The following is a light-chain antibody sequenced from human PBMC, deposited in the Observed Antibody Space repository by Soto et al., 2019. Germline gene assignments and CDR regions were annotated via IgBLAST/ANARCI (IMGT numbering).Light chain of an antibody. J-gene: IGKJ1*01. CDR2: GAF. V-gene: IGKV3-20*01. CDR3: QQYGASPQT. Sequence: DIVLTQSPGTLSSSPGERATLTCRASQSVSNQFLAWYQQKVGQAPRLLIYGAFRRATGIPDRFTGSGSGTEFTLSITRLEPEDFAMYYCQQYGASPQTFGRGTRLDVK. CDR1: QSVSNQF.